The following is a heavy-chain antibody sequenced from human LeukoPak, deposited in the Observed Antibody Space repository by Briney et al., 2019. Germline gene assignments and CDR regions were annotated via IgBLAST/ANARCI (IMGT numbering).Heavy chain of an antibody. J-gene: IGHJ3*02. Sequence: PGGSLRLSCTASGFTFGDYAMSWVRQAPGKGLEWVGRIKSKTDGGTTDYAAPVKGRFTISRDDSKNTLYLQMNSPKTEDTAVYYCTTPPGGTTYCSGGSCYSEHDAFDIWGQGTMVTVSS. CDR3: TTPPGGTTYCSGGSCYSEHDAFDI. D-gene: IGHD2-15*01. V-gene: IGHV3-15*01. CDR2: IKSKTDGGTT. CDR1: GFTFGDYA.